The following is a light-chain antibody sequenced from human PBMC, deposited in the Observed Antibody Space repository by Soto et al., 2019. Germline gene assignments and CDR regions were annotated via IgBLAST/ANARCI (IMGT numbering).Light chain of an antibody. J-gene: IGKJ1*01. V-gene: IGKV1-39*01. Sequence: DIQMTQSPSSLYASVGVRVTITCRASQSISSYLNWYQQKPGRAPKLLIYAASSLQSGVPSRFSGSGAGTDFTLTISSLQPEDFATYYCQQRYSTPLAFGQGTKVEIK. CDR2: AAS. CDR3: QQRYSTPLA. CDR1: QSISSY.